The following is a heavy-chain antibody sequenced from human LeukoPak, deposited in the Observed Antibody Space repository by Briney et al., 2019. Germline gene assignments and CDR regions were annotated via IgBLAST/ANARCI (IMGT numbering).Heavy chain of an antibody. V-gene: IGHV3-11*04. CDR2: ISSSGSTI. Sequence: PGGPLRLSCAASGFTFSDYYMSWIRQAPGKGLEWVSYISSSGSTIYYADSVKGRFTISRDNAKNSLYLQMNSLRAEDTAVYYCARVEYDFWSAPTGYFDYWGQGTLVTVSS. CDR3: ARVEYDFWSAPTGYFDY. D-gene: IGHD3-3*01. J-gene: IGHJ4*02. CDR1: GFTFSDYY.